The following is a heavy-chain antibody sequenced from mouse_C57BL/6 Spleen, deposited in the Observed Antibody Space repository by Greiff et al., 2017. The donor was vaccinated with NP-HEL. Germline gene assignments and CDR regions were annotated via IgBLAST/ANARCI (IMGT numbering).Heavy chain of an antibody. CDR1: GYTFTSYW. CDR3: ARTYYSNYAAFAY. D-gene: IGHD2-5*01. Sequence: VQLQQPGAELVKPGASVKLSCKASGYTFTSYWMQWVKQRPGQGLEWIGEIDPSDSNTNYNQKFKGKATLTVDTSSSTAYMQLSSLTAEDSAVYYCARTYYSNYAAFAYWGQGTLVTVSA. V-gene: IGHV1-50*01. J-gene: IGHJ3*01. CDR2: IDPSDSNT.